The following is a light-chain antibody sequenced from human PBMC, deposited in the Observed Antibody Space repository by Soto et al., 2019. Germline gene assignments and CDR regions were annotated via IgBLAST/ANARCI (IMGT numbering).Light chain of an antibody. CDR1: SSDVGSYNL. J-gene: IGLJ1*01. CDR3: CSYAGSSTYV. Sequence: QSALTQPASLSGSPGQSITISCTATSSDVGSYNLVSWYQQHPGKAPKLMIYEVSKRPSGVSNRFSGSKSGNTASLTISGLQAEDEADYYCCSYAGSSTYVFGTGTQLTVL. V-gene: IGLV2-23*02. CDR2: EVS.